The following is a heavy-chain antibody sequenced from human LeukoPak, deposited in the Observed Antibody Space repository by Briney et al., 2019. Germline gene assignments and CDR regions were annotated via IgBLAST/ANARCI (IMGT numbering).Heavy chain of an antibody. D-gene: IGHD5-18*01. CDR1: GYSISSGYY. Sequence: PSETLSLTCTVSGYSISSGYYWGWIRQPPGKGLEWIGSIYHSGSTYYNPPLKSRVTISVDTSKNQFSLKLSSVTAADTAVYYCARVQLWPPSQFDYWGQGTLVTVSS. V-gene: IGHV4-38-2*02. CDR3: ARVQLWPPSQFDY. CDR2: IYHSGST. J-gene: IGHJ4*02.